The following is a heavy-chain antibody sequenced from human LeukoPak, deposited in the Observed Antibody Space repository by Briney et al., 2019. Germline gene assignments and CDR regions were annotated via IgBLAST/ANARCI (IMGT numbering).Heavy chain of an antibody. J-gene: IGHJ6*03. D-gene: IGHD6-13*01. CDR2: ISGSGGSP. V-gene: IGHV3-23*01. CDR1: GFTFSSYG. Sequence: AGGSLRLSCAASGFTFSSYGMNWVRQAPGKGLEWVSAISGSGGSPYYADSVKGRFTISRDSSKNTLYLQMNSLRAEDTAVYYCAKTYSSSRAHYYYYYYMDVWGKGTTVTISS. CDR3: AKTYSSSRAHYYYYYYMDV.